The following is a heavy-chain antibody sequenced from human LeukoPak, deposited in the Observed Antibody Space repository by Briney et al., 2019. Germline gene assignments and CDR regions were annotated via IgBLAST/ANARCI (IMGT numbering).Heavy chain of an antibody. V-gene: IGHV1-18*01. J-gene: IGHJ4*02. CDR1: GYTFTSYG. CDR3: ASLVGAIDGDYFDY. CDR2: ISAYNGNT. D-gene: IGHD1-26*01. Sequence: ASVKVSCKASGYTFTSYGISWVRRAPGQGLEWMGWISAYNGNTNYAQKLQGRVTMTTDTSTSTAYMELRSLRSDDTAVYYCASLVGAIDGDYFDYWGQGTLVTVSS.